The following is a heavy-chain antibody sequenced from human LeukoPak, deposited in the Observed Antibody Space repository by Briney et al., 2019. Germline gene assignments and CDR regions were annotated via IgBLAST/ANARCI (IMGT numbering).Heavy chain of an antibody. V-gene: IGHV4-4*02. Sequence: SETLSLTCAVSGGSISSSNWWSWVRQPPGKGLEWIGEIYHSGSTNYNPSLKSRVTISVDRSKNQFSLRLSSVTAAGTAVYYCARRGYCSGGSCFPFDYWGQGTLVTVSS. CDR3: ARRGYCSGGSCFPFDY. J-gene: IGHJ4*02. CDR2: IYHSGST. D-gene: IGHD2-15*01. CDR1: GGSISSSNW.